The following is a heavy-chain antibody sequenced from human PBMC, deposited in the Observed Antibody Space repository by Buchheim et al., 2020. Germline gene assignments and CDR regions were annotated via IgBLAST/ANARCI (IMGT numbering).Heavy chain of an antibody. D-gene: IGHD4-17*01. J-gene: IGHJ4*02. V-gene: IGHV4-59*01. CDR3: ARDPGGDYGYNY. Sequence: QVQLQESGPGLVKPSETLSLTCTVSGGSISGYYWTWIRQPPGKGLEWIGYIYYSGSTNYNPSLKSRVTLSLDTSKNQVSLKLSSVTAADTAVYYCARDPGGDYGYNYWCQGTL. CDR1: GGSISGYY. CDR2: IYYSGST.